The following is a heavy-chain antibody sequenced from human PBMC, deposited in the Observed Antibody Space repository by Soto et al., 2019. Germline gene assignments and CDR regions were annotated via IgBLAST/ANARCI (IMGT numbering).Heavy chain of an antibody. CDR3: ARDHVPLPPSSGYYYYMDV. CDR2: IKQDGSEK. D-gene: IGHD2-15*01. V-gene: IGHV3-7*01. Sequence: PGGSLRLSCAASGFTFSSYWMSWVRQAPGKGLEWVANIKQDGSEKYYVDSVKGRFTISRDNAKNSLYLQMNSLRAEDTAVYYCARDHVPLPPSSGYYYYMDVWGKGTTVTVSS. J-gene: IGHJ6*03. CDR1: GFTFSSYW.